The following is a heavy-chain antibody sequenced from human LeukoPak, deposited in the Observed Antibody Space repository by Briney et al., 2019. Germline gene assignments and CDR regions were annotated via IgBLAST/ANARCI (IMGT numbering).Heavy chain of an antibody. Sequence: GRSLRLSCAASGFTFDDYAMHWVRQAPGKGLEWVSGISWNSGSIGYADSVKGRFTISRDNSKNTLYLQMNSLRAEDTAVYYCAKERITIFGVVTPPDYWGQGTLVTVSS. CDR3: AKERITIFGVVTPPDY. D-gene: IGHD3-3*01. V-gene: IGHV3-9*01. CDR1: GFTFDDYA. J-gene: IGHJ4*02. CDR2: ISWNSGSI.